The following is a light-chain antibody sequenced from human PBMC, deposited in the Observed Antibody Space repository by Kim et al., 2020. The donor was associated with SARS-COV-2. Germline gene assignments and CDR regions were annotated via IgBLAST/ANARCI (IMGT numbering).Light chain of an antibody. CDR3: SSFTNSNSVV. CDR2: DVN. Sequence: QSIIFSSTGSSSDIGAYNSVSWFRHHPGKAPKLMIDDVNKRPSGVSNRFSGSKSGNTASLTLSGLQAEDEADYYCSSFTNSNSVVFGGGTQLTVL. J-gene: IGLJ2*01. CDR1: SSDIGAYNS. V-gene: IGLV2-14*03.